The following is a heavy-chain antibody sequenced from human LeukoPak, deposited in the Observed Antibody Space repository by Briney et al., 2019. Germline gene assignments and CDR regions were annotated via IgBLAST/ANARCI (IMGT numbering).Heavy chain of an antibody. D-gene: IGHD2-15*01. V-gene: IGHV4-59*12. CDR3: ARAGYCSGGSCLHLDY. CDR2: IYYSGST. Sequence: SETLSLTCTVSGGSISSYYWSWIRQPPGKGLEWIGYIYYSGSTNYNPSLKSRVTISVDTSKNQFSLKLSSVTAADTAVYYCARAGYCSGGSCLHLDYWGQGTLVTVSS. J-gene: IGHJ4*02. CDR1: GGSISSYY.